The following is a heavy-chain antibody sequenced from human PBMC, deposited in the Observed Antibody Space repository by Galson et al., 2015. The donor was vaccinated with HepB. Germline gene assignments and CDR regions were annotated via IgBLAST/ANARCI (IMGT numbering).Heavy chain of an antibody. CDR2: ITGKGDST. J-gene: IGHJ5*01. V-gene: IGHV3-23*01. CDR3: AKGYGLFDS. D-gene: IGHD5-18*01. Sequence: SLRLSCAASGFAFDSHAMSWVRQAPGRGLEWISGITGKGDSTFYADSVKGRFTVSKDNSNNMLYLQMNSLRAEDAGLYFCAKGYGLFDSWGQGILVTVPP. CDR1: GFAFDSHA.